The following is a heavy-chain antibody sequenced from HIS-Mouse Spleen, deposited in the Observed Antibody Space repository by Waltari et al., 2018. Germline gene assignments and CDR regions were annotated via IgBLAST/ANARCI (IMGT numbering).Heavy chain of an antibody. J-gene: IGHJ2*01. CDR2: IYYSGST. CDR3: AREXPYXSSWYDWYFDL. V-gene: IGHV4-39*07. CDR1: GGXIXTSXXX. D-gene: IGHD6-13*01. Sequence: QLQLQESGPGLXXPXXTLSLIRPXSGGXIXTSXXXWGWVPQPPGEGLEWLGGIYYSGSTYYNPSLXSRVXISVDTSKNQFSXKLSSVTAADTAVYYCAREXPYXSSWYDWYFDLWGRGTLVTVSS.